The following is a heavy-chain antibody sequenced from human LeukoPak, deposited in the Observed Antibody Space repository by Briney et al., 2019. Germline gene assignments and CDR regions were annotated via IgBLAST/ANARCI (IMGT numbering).Heavy chain of an antibody. D-gene: IGHD1-26*01. J-gene: IGHJ4*02. CDR2: IYHSGST. CDR3: ARHWELLSPLYFDY. V-gene: IGHV4-38-2*01. CDR1: GYSISSGYY. Sequence: PSETLSLTCAVSGYSISSGYYWGWIRPPPGKGLEWIGIIYHSGSTYYNPSLKSRVTISVDTSKNQFSLKLSSVTAADTAVYYCARHWELLSPLYFDYWGQGTLVTVSS.